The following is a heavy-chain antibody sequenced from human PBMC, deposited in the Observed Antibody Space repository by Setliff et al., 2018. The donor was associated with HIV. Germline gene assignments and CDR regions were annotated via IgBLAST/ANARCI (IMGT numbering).Heavy chain of an antibody. J-gene: IGHJ4*02. D-gene: IGHD2-15*01. CDR3: ASGPDCSGGSCYLGFDN. CDR1: GFTFSGYG. V-gene: IGHV3-33*03. CDR2: IWYDGSDK. Sequence: GESLKISCVASGFTFSGYGMHWVRQAPGKGLEWVAVIWYDGSDKYYADSVKGRFTISRDNSKNTLYLRMNSLRPDDTAVYYCASGPDCSGGSCYLGFDNWGQGTLVTAPQ.